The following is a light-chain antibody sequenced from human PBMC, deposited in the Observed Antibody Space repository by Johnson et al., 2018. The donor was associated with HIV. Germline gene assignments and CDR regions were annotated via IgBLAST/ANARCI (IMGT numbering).Light chain of an antibody. CDR1: SSNIGNNY. J-gene: IGLJ1*01. CDR3: GTWDSRLSADFV. V-gene: IGLV1-51*02. CDR2: ENN. Sequence: QSVLTQPPSVSAAPGQKVTISCSGSSSNIGNNYVSWYQQLPGTAPKLLVYENNKRPSGIPDRFSGSKSGTSATLGITGLQTGDEADYYCGTWDSRLSADFVFGTGTEGTVL.